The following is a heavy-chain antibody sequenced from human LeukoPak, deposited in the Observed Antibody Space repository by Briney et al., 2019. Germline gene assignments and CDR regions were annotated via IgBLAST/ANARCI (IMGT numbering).Heavy chain of an antibody. Sequence: GGSLRLSCAACIFTFSSYGMHWVRQAPGKGLEWVAFIRYDGSNKYYADSVKGRFTISRDNSKNTLYLQMNSLRAEDTAVYYCAKDIYSNYGFSPWFARWGQGTLVTV. D-gene: IGHD4-11*01. J-gene: IGHJ5*02. CDR1: IFTFSSYG. V-gene: IGHV3-30*02. CDR2: IRYDGSNK. CDR3: AKDIYSNYGFSPWFAR.